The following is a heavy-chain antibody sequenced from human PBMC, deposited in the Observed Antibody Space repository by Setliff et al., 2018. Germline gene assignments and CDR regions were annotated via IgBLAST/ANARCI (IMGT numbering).Heavy chain of an antibody. CDR3: ARDQGHGITAAGPDF. J-gene: IGHJ4*02. CDR2: INPNSGGT. CDR1: GYTFSGYY. Sequence: ASVKVSCKASGYTFSGYYMHWVRQAPGQGLEWMGRINPNSGGTNYAQKFQGRVTMTSDSSISTAYMELSGLRSDDTAVYFWARDQGHGITAAGPDFWGQGTLVT. D-gene: IGHD6-13*01. V-gene: IGHV1-2*06.